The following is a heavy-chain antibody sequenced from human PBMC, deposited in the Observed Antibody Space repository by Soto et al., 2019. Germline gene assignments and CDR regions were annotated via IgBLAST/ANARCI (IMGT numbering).Heavy chain of an antibody. D-gene: IGHD2-2*01. CDR2: INPSGGST. Sequence: GASVKVSCKASGYTFTSYAMHWVRQAPGQGLEWMGIINPSGGSTSYAQKFQGRVTITADKSTSTAYMELSSLRSEDTAVYYCARWESLGLGYCISTSCYRRGNWFDPWGQGTLVTVSS. J-gene: IGHJ5*02. V-gene: IGHV1-46*01. CDR1: GYTFTSYA. CDR3: ARWESLGLGYCISTSCYRRGNWFDP.